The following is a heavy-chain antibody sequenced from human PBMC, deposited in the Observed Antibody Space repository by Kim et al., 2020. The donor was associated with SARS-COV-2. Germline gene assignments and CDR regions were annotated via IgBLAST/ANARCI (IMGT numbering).Heavy chain of an antibody. CDR3: ARGQKFHYAETDY. Sequence: ASVKVSCKASGYTFTGYYMHWVRQAPGQGLEWMGWINPNSGGTNYAQKFQGRVTMTRDTSISTAYMELSRLRSDDTAVYYCARGQKFHYAETDYWGQGNLVTVSS. CDR2: INPNSGGT. V-gene: IGHV1-2*02. J-gene: IGHJ4*02. D-gene: IGHD2-2*01. CDR1: GYTFTGYY.